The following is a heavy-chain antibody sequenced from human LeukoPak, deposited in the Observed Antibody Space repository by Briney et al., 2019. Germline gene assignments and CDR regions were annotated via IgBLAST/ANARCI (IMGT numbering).Heavy chain of an antibody. CDR1: GGSFSGYY. J-gene: IGHJ4*02. D-gene: IGHD3-3*01. CDR3: ARSRKGIFGVVIMSRYYFDY. CDR2: INHSRST. V-gene: IGHV4-34*01. Sequence: SETLSLTCAVYGGSFSGYYWSWIRQPPGKGLEWIGEINHSRSTNYNPSLKSRVTISVDTSKNQFSLKLSSVTAADTAVYYCARSRKGIFGVVIMSRYYFDYWGQGTLVTVSS.